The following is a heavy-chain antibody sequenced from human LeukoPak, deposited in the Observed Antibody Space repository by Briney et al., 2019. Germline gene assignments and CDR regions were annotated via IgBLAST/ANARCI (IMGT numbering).Heavy chain of an antibody. D-gene: IGHD3-10*01. CDR1: GFTFSSYG. J-gene: IGHJ6*03. CDR2: IRYDGSNK. V-gene: IGHV3-30*02. CDR3: AKDGGFGELGLYYYYMDV. Sequence: GGSLGLSRAASGFTFSSYGMHWVRQAPGKGLEWVAFIRYDGSNKYYADSVKGRFTISRDNSKNTLYLQMNSLRTEDTAVYYCAKDGGFGELGLYYYYMDVWGKGTTVTISS.